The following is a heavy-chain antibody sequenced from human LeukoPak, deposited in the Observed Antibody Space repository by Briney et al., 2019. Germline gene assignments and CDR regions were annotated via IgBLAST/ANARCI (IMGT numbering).Heavy chain of an antibody. Sequence: GGSLRLSCAASGFTFSSYTMNWVRQAPGKGLEWVSSITISSRYIYHADSAKGRFTISRDNAKNSLYLQMNSLRAEDTAVYYCARDYGGNSDYWGQGTLVTVSS. CDR2: ITISSRYI. CDR3: ARDYGGNSDY. D-gene: IGHD4-23*01. CDR1: GFTFSSYT. J-gene: IGHJ4*02. V-gene: IGHV3-21*01.